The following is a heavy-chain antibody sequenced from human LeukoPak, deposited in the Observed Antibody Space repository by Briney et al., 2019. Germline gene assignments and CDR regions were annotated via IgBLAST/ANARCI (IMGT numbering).Heavy chain of an antibody. CDR3: ARGQYDFWSGYSSTRGVFDY. CDR2: INPSGGST. J-gene: IGHJ4*02. V-gene: IGHV1-46*01. Sequence: ASVKASCKASGYTFTSYYMHWVRQAPGQGLEWMGIINPSGGSTSYAQKFQGRVTMTRDTSTSTVYMELSSLRSEDTAVYYCARGQYDFWSGYSSTRGVFDYWGQGTLVTVSS. D-gene: IGHD3-3*01. CDR1: GYTFTSYY.